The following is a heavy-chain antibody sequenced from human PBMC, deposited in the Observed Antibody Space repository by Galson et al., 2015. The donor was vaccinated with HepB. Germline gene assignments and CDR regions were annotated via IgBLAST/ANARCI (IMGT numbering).Heavy chain of an antibody. D-gene: IGHD6-13*01. CDR1: GFTVYNNY. CDR3: ARDPPGVAAAGSGY. J-gene: IGHJ4*02. V-gene: IGHV3-66*02. Sequence: CAVSGFTVYNNYMSWVRPAPGKGLEWVSLIYSGGSTHYADSVKGRFTISRDKSKNTLYLEMNSLKPEDTAVYYCARDPPGVAAAGSGYWGQGTLVTVSS. CDR2: IYSGGST.